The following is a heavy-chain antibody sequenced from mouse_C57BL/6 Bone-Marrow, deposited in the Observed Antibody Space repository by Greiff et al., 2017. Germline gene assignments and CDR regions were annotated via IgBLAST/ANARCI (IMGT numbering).Heavy chain of an antibody. Sequence: QVQLQQSGAELVKPGASVKISCKASGYAFSSYWMTWVKQRPGKGLEWIGQIYPGDGDTNYNVKFKGKATLTADTSSSKAYMQSSSLTSEDSAVYFCAMDGYYGYFDYWGQGTTLTVSS. J-gene: IGHJ2*01. V-gene: IGHV1-80*01. CDR3: AMDGYYGYFDY. D-gene: IGHD2-3*01. CDR2: IYPGDGDT. CDR1: GYAFSSYW.